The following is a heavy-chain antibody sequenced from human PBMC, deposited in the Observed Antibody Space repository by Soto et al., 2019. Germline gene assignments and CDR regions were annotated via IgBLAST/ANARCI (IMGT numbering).Heavy chain of an antibody. CDR3: ARHSGSGSYYRSEIYYGMDV. D-gene: IGHD3-10*01. V-gene: IGHV5-51*01. CDR2: IYPGDSAT. Sequence: GESLKISCNGSGYIFTSHWIGWVRQMPGKGLEWMGIIYPGDSATRFSPSFQGQVTISADKSLSTAYLQWSSLKASDTAMYYCARHSGSGSYYRSEIYYGMDVWGQGTTVTVSS. J-gene: IGHJ6*02. CDR1: GYIFTSHW.